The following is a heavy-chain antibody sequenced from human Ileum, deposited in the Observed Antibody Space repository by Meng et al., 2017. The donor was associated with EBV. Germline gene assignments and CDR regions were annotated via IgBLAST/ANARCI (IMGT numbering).Heavy chain of an antibody. J-gene: IGHJ4*02. CDR2: IYHSGST. CDR1: EGSSSGSNW. CDR3: ARVGQWLPIDY. D-gene: IGHD6-19*01. Sequence: LQGFGPGLLKRSGTLSLTYAVAEGSSSGSNWWSWVRQPPGKGLEWIGEIYHSGSTNYNPFLKSRVTISVDKSKNQFSLNLSSVTAADTAVYYCARVGQWLPIDYWGQGTLVTVSS. V-gene: IGHV4-4*02.